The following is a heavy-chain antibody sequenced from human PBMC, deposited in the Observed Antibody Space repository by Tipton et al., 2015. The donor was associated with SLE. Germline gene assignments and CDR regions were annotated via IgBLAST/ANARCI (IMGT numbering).Heavy chain of an antibody. CDR2: ISYDGADK. CDR3: AKDSGSGYYDSSGYSYYFDY. J-gene: IGHJ4*02. CDR1: GYSFADYP. V-gene: IGHV3-30-3*02. Sequence: SLRLSCAASGYSFADYPMNWVRQAPGKGLEWVAVISYDGADKYYAASARGRFTISRDNSKNMLYLQVHSLRTEDTALYYCAKDSGSGYYDSSGYSYYFDYWGQGILVTVSS. D-gene: IGHD3-22*01.